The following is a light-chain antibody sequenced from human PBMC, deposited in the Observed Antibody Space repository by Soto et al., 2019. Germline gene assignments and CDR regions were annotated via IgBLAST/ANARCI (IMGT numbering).Light chain of an antibody. Sequence: ESVLTQSPGTLSLSPGERATLSCRASQSVSSNYLAWYQQKPGQAPRLLIYGASTRATGIPDRFSGSGSGTDFTLTISSLQPEDVATYYCQKYNSAPLTFGGGTKVDIK. CDR2: GAS. CDR1: QSVSSNY. CDR3: QKYNSAPLT. V-gene: IGKV3-20*01. J-gene: IGKJ4*01.